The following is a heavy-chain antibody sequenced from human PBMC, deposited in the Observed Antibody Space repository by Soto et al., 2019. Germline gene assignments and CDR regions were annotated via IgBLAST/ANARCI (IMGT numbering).Heavy chain of an antibody. D-gene: IGHD2-8*01. CDR3: ARVGSWSDFDY. V-gene: IGHV3-11*01. CDR1: GFTFSDSY. J-gene: IGHJ4*02. CDR2: ITFSGNTV. Sequence: PGGSLRLSCAASGFTFSDSYMSWIRQAPGKGLEWISYITFSGNTVYYADSLKGRFTISRDNAKNSLYLQMNSLRAEDTAVYYCARVGSWSDFDYWGQGTLVTVSS.